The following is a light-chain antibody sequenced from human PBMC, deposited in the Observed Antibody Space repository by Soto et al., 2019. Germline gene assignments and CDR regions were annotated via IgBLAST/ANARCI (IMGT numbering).Light chain of an antibody. CDR3: QQYYSTPRT. CDR1: QSGLHSSNNKNY. CDR2: WAS. J-gene: IGKJ4*01. Sequence: DIVMTQSPDSLAVSLGERATINCKASQSGLHSSNNKNYLAWYQQKPGQTPKLLTYWASTRASGVPDRFSGSGSGTDFTLTISSLQAEDVAVYYCQQYYSTPRTFGGGTKVEIK. V-gene: IGKV4-1*01.